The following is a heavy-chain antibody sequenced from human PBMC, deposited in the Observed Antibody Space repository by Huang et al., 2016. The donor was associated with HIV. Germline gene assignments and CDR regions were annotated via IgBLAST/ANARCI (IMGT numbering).Heavy chain of an antibody. D-gene: IGHD1-7*01. J-gene: IGHJ6*02. V-gene: IGHV3-7*01. Sequence: VESGGSSVQPGGSLKLSCVGFTFTFGAYWMSWVRQPPGKGLELVANIKQDESEKYYVDSVKGRFNISRDNARKVLFLEMDDLRVEDTAIYFCATKTAGMDIWGQGTTVTVSS. CDR2: IKQDESEK. CDR1: TFTFGAYW. CDR3: ATKTAGMDI.